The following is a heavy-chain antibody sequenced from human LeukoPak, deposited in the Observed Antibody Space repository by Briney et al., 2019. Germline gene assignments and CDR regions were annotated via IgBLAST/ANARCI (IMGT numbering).Heavy chain of an antibody. V-gene: IGHV3-11*03. CDR3: ARTTTVALDY. J-gene: IGHJ4*02. CDR1: GFTFSDYY. CDR2: ISSSSSYT. Sequence: GGSLRLSCAASGFTFSDYYMSWIRQAPGKGLEWVSYISSSSSYTHYADSVKGRFTISRDNAKNSLYLQTNSLRAEDTAVYYCARTTTVALDYWGQGTLVTVSS. D-gene: IGHD4-23*01.